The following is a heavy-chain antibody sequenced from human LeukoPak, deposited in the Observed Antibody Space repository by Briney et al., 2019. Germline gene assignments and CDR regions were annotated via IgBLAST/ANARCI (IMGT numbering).Heavy chain of an antibody. CDR2: IKQDGSEK. D-gene: IGHD2-21*01. CDR3: VRDNYSYRLDV. V-gene: IGHV3-7*03. Sequence: GGSLRLSCAASAFTFSSYWMSWVRQAPGKGLEWVANIKQDGSEKYYVDSVKGRFTISRDNSKNTLYLHMNSLRVEDTAIYFCVRDNYSYRLDVWGQGTLVTVSS. J-gene: IGHJ4*02. CDR1: AFTFSSYW.